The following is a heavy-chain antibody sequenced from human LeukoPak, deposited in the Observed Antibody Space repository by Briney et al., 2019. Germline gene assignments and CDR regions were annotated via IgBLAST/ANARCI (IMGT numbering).Heavy chain of an antibody. D-gene: IGHD5-24*01. CDR2: ISLSGRT. J-gene: IGHJ2*01. Sequence: PSGTQSLTCGVSGGSISSNNWWSWVRQPPGPGLEGIGEISLSGRTNYNPSLKSRVTMSLDESKNHLSLNLASVTAADTAVYYCARYGKGRWLTSTRPFWYFDLWGRGTLVTVSS. CDR1: GGSISSNNW. CDR3: ARYGKGRWLTSTRPFWYFDL. V-gene: IGHV4-4*02.